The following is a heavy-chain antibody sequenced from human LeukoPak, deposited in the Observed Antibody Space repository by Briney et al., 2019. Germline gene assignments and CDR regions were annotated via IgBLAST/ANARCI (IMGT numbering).Heavy chain of an antibody. CDR3: ARHFRKDYPDSGSSQYFHYIDV. J-gene: IGHJ6*03. Sequence: SETLSLTCAVPGGSMSDHYWSWIRQTPGTTLEWISYIYATGNTNYNPSLKGRVTISLDTSKNRFSLRLRSVTAADTALYYCARHFRKDYPDSGSSQYFHYIDVWGKGTTVTVSS. V-gene: IGHV4-4*09. D-gene: IGHD3-10*01. CDR2: IYATGNT. CDR1: GGSMSDHY.